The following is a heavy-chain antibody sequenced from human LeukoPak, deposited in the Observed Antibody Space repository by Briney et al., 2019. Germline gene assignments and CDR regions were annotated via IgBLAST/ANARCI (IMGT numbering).Heavy chain of an antibody. CDR3: ARGIEGYSYGTYYFDY. J-gene: IGHJ4*02. V-gene: IGHV3-30*03. CDR1: GFTFSSYG. D-gene: IGHD5-18*01. CDR2: ISYDGSNK. Sequence: PGGSLRLSCAASGFTFSSYGMHWVRQAPGKGLEWVAVISYDGSNKYYADSVKGRFTISRDNSKNTLYLQMNSLRSEDMAVYYCARGIEGYSYGTYYFDYWGQGTLVTVSS.